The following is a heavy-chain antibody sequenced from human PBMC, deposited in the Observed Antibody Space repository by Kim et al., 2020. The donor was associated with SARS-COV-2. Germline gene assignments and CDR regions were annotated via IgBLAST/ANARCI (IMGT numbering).Heavy chain of an antibody. D-gene: IGHD3-10*01. V-gene: IGHV3-30*04. CDR1: GFTFSRYA. CDR2: ISHDGVNN. Sequence: GGSLRLSCTASGFTFSRYAMHWVRQAPGKGLEWVAVISHDGVNNYYVDSVKGRFTISRDNSKNTLYVQMNSLRAEDTALYYCARDRDVISFYYDMYLWRQRTTVTVSS. CDR3: ARDRDVISFYYDMYL. J-gene: IGHJ6*02.